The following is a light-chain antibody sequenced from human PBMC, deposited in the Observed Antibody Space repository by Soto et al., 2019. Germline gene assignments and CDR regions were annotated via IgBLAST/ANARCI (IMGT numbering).Light chain of an antibody. V-gene: IGLV2-14*01. CDR3: SSYTTTSSVV. CDR2: EVR. CDR1: SNDIGYYNY. J-gene: IGLJ2*01. Sequence: QSALTQPASVSGSPGQSITISCTGTSNDIGYYNYVSWYQQHPAKAPKLMIYEVRNRPSGISKRFSGSKSGNTASLTISGLQAEDEADYYCSSYTTTSSVVFGGGTKLTVL.